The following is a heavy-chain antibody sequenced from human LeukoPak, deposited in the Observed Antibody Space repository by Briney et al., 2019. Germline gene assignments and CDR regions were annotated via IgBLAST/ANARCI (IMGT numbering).Heavy chain of an antibody. CDR1: GGSITNYY. Sequence: SETLSLTCTVSGGSITNYYWSWIRQPPGKGLEWIGYIYYTGSTNSNPSLKSRVTVSVDTSKNQFSLKLNSMTAADTAVYYCARLDRSGYEMGGTWFDPWGQGTLVTVSS. CDR3: ARLDRSGYEMGGTWFDP. D-gene: IGHD3-22*01. V-gene: IGHV4-59*08. J-gene: IGHJ5*02. CDR2: IYYTGST.